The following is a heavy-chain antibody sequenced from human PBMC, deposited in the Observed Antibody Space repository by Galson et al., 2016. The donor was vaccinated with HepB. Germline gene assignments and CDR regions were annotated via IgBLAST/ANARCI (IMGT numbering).Heavy chain of an antibody. V-gene: IGHV3-30*04. CDR2: ISEDGTQK. J-gene: IGHJ4*02. D-gene: IGHD6-25*01. Sequence: SLRLSCAASGFTFSDYTMHWIRQAPGEGLEWVAVISEDGTQKYLADSVKGRFTISRDNSRSILYLQMNSLRREDTAIYYCARSVSSAWHTFDSWGQGTLVPVSS. CDR3: ARSVSSAWHTFDS. CDR1: GFTFSDYT.